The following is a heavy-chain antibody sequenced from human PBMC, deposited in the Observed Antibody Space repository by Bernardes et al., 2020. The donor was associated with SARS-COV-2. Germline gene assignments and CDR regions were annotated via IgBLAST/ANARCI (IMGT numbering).Heavy chain of an antibody. J-gene: IGHJ6*02. CDR1: GFTFSTYG. Sequence: GGSLRLSCAASGFTFSTYGMHWVRQAPGKGLEWVAIIWYDASKKYFADSVKGRFTISRDNSKNTLYLQMNSLRAEDTALYYCARGGMSYDFRSGYLDYSYYGMDVWGRGTTVTVSS. CDR3: ARGGMSYDFRSGYLDYSYYGMDV. V-gene: IGHV3-33*01. CDR2: IWYDASKK. D-gene: IGHD3-3*01.